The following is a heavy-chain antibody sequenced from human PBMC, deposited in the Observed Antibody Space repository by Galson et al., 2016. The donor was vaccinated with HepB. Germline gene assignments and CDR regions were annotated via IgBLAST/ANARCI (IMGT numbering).Heavy chain of an antibody. CDR2: TYYRSKWYS. D-gene: IGHD3-22*01. V-gene: IGHV6-1*01. CDR1: GDSVSTNSAA. J-gene: IGHJ6*02. Sequence: CAISGDSVSTNSAAWNWIRQSPPRGLEWLGRTYYRSKWYSDYAVSVESRKTINPDTSRNQFSLQLNSVTPEDTAIYYCARDPSSGKHSYYYYGLDVWGQGTTVTVSS. CDR3: ARDPSSGKHSYYYYGLDV.